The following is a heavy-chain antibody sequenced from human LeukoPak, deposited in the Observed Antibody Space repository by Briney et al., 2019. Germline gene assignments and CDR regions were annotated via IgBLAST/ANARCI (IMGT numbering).Heavy chain of an antibody. CDR1: GGSFSGYY. V-gene: IGHV4-34*01. CDR3: ARGSSYGH. J-gene: IGHJ1*01. Sequence: KPSETLSLTCAVYGGSFSGYYWSWIRQPPGKGLEWIGEINHSGSTNYNPSLKSRVTISVDTSKNQFSLKLSSVTAADTAVYYRARGSSYGHWGQGTLVTVSS. CDR2: INHSGST. D-gene: IGHD6-6*01.